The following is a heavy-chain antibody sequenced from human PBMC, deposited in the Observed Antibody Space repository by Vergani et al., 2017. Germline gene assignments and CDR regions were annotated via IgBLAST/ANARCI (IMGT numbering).Heavy chain of an antibody. V-gene: IGHV3-23*04. CDR3: AREGTVRGVTRSDAFDI. Sequence: EVQLVESGGGLVQPGGSLRLSCAASGFTFSSYAMSWVRQAPGKGLEWVSAISGSGGSTYYADSVKGRFTISRDNSKNTLYLQMNSLRAEDTAVYYCAREGTVRGVTRSDAFDIWGQGTMVTVSS. J-gene: IGHJ3*02. CDR1: GFTFSSYA. D-gene: IGHD3-10*01. CDR2: ISGSGGST.